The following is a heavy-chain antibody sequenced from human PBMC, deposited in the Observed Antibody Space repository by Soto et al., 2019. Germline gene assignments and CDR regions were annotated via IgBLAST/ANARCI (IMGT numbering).Heavy chain of an antibody. V-gene: IGHV4-39*01. Sequence: SETLSLTCTVSGGSITSNSYYWGWIRQPPGKGLEWIGSFYYSESTYFNPSLKSRVTISVDTSKSQFSLKLSAVTAADTAVYYCARRSTVTYDYWGQAIMVAVSS. D-gene: IGHD4-17*01. J-gene: IGHJ4*02. CDR2: FYYSEST. CDR1: GGSITSNSYY. CDR3: ARRSTVTYDY.